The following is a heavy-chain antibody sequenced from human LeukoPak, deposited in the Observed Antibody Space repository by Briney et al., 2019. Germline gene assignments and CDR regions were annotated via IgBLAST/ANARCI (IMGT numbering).Heavy chain of an antibody. D-gene: IGHD6-19*01. J-gene: IGHJ4*02. CDR2: IYYTGST. CDR3: AREDPSGLYGFGL. V-gene: IGHV4-59*01. CDR1: GASISDYY. Sequence: SETLSLTCTVSGASISDYYWNWIRQSPGKGLEWIGYIYYTGSTRYNPSPKSRVTISVDTSKFQFSLKLISVTAADTAVYYCAREDPSGLYGFGLWGQGALVTVSS.